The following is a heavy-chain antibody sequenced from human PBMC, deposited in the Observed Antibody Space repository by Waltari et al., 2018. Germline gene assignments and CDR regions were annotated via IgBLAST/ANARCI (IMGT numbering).Heavy chain of an antibody. CDR2: INHSGST. V-gene: IGHV4-34*01. D-gene: IGHD4-4*01. J-gene: IGHJ4*02. CDR1: GGSFSGYY. Sequence: QVQLQQWGAGLLKPSETLSLTCAVYGGSFSGYYWSWIRQPPGQGLEWIGEINHSGSTNYNPSLKSRVTISVDTSKNQFSLKLSSVTAADTAVYYCARRRHDYSNFNFDYWGQGTLVTVSS. CDR3: ARRRHDYSNFNFDY.